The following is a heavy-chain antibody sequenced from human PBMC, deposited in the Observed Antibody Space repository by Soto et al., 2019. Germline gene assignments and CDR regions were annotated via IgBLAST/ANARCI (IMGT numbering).Heavy chain of an antibody. Sequence: ASVNVSCKASGYTFTRYGVSWVRQAPGQGLEWMGWISAYSGDTNYAQKLQGRVTMTTDTSTSTAYMELRSLRSDDTAVYYCARDEDFDYWGQGPLVTVSS. CDR2: ISAYSGDT. J-gene: IGHJ4*02. V-gene: IGHV1-18*01. CDR1: GYTFTRYG. CDR3: ARDEDFDY.